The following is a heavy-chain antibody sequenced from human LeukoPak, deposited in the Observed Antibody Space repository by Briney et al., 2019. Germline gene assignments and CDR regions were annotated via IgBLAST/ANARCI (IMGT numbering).Heavy chain of an antibody. CDR2: ITGSGDTT. CDR3: AKWGDYDILTGYYDSDY. V-gene: IGHV3-23*01. Sequence: GGSLRLSCAASGFIFRNYAMSWVRQAPGKGLEWVSAITGSGDTTYYADSVNGRFTISRDNSKNPLYVEMNTLRAEDTAVYYCAKWGDYDILTGYYDSDYWGHGTLVTVSS. D-gene: IGHD3-9*01. J-gene: IGHJ4*01. CDR1: GFIFRNYA.